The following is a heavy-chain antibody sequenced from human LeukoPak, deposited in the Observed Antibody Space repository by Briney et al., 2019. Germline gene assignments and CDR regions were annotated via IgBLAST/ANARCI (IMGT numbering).Heavy chain of an antibody. J-gene: IGHJ6*02. CDR1: GYTFTDYY. CDR2: INPNSGGT. CDR3: ARVRIGQHLDKYYYYAMDV. Sequence: GSVKVSCKASGYTFTDYYMHWVRQAPGQGLEGMGWINPNSGGTNYAQKFQGRVTMTTDTSISTAYMEVSRLRSDDTAVYYCARVRIGQHLDKYYYYAMDVWGQGTTVTVSS. D-gene: IGHD6-13*01. V-gene: IGHV1-2*02.